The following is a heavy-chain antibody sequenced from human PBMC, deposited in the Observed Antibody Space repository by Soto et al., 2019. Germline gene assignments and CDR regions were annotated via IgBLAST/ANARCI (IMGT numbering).Heavy chain of an antibody. V-gene: IGHV3-23*04. CDR2: VSATGGTT. J-gene: IGHJ4*02. CDR3: ANGGTGEGYFDN. CDR1: GFTFSSYA. D-gene: IGHD7-27*01. Sequence: VQLVESGGGVVQPGRSLRRSCAASGFTFSSYAMSWVRKAPGKGLEWVSAVSATGGTTYYVDSVKGRFTISRDNSKHTLYLQMNSMSVYDTGIYYCANGGTGEGYFDNWGQGALVTVSS.